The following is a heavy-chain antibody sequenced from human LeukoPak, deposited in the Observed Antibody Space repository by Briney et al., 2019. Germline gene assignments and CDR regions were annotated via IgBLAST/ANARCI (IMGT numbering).Heavy chain of an antibody. J-gene: IGHJ4*02. V-gene: IGHV4-34*01. CDR2: INHSGST. CDR3: ARVTWYSSGWHWYDY. Sequence: NTSETLSLTCAVYGGSFSHYYWNWIRQPPGKGLEWIGEINHSGSTYYNPSLKSRVTISVDTSKNQFSLKLSSVTAADTAVYYCARVTWYSSGWHWYDYWGQGTLVTVSS. D-gene: IGHD6-19*01. CDR1: GGSFSHYY.